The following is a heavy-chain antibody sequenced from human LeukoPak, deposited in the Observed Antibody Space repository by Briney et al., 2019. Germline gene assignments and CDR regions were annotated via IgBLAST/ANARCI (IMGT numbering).Heavy chain of an antibody. D-gene: IGHD5-12*01. CDR1: GFTFSTYW. V-gene: IGHV3-7*01. J-gene: IGHJ4*02. CDR2: IKEDGSDK. Sequence: PGGSLRLSCAAPGFTFSTYWMSWVRQAPGKGLEWVGNIKEDGSDKYYGDSVKGRFTISRDNAKNSLYLQMNSLRAEDTAVYYCARDAPGYGGYGDWGQGILVTVSS. CDR3: ARDAPGYGGYGD.